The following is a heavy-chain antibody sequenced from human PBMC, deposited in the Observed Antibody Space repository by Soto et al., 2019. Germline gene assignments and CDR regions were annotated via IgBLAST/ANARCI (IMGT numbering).Heavy chain of an antibody. J-gene: IGHJ4*02. CDR3: ARDGDGYTNAFDF. CDR1: GYTFTGSG. Sequence: ASVKVSCKTSGYTFTGSGISWVRQAPGQGLEWMGWISGYNGNTKYAQKFQGRVTMTTDTSTNTAYMELGNLRSDDTAVYYCARDGDGYTNAFDFWGQGTLVTVS. CDR2: ISGYNGNT. D-gene: IGHD4-4*01. V-gene: IGHV1-18*04.